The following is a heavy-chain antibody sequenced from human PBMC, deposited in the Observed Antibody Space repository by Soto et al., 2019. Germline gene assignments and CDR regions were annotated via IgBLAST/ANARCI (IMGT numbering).Heavy chain of an antibody. J-gene: IGHJ4*02. Sequence: PSETLSLTCSVSGDAISNYYWSWIRQTPGRGLEWIGCVHESGSTAYNPSLRGRVIISLHTSKSQFSLSLRSATAADTATYYCARGTRALITSFFAYWGQGIPVTVSS. D-gene: IGHD1-20*01. V-gene: IGHV4-59*03. CDR2: VHESGST. CDR3: ARGTRALITSFFAY. CDR1: GDAISNYY.